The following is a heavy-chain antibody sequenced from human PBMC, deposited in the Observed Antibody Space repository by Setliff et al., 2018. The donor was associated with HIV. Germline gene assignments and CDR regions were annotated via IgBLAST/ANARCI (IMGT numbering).Heavy chain of an antibody. CDR2: IYTTGSTTYNPSGST. CDR3: ARARRAGSGPKYFQH. V-gene: IGHV4-4*07. CDR1: GDSIKNYF. J-gene: IGHJ1*01. Sequence: SETLSLTCTVSGDSIKNYFWNWIRQPAGKGLEWIGRIYTTGSTTYNPSGSTTYNPSLKSRVTMSVDTSKNQFSLKVDSLTPADTAVYYCARARRAGSGPKYFQHWGQGTLVTVSS. D-gene: IGHD2-15*01.